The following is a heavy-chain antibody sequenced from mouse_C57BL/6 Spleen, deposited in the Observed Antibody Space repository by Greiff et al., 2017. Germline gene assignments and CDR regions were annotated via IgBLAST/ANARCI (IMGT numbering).Heavy chain of an antibody. CDR3: VRGGYYVDFDY. D-gene: IGHD2-3*01. J-gene: IGHJ2*01. CDR1: GFSFNTYA. Sequence: GGGLVQPKGSLKLSCAASGFSFNTYAMNWVRQAPGKGLEWVARIRSKSNNYATYYADSVKDRFTISRDDSESMLYLQMNNLKTEDTAMYYCVRGGYYVDFDYWGQGTTLTVSS. CDR2: IRSKSNNYAT. V-gene: IGHV10-1*01.